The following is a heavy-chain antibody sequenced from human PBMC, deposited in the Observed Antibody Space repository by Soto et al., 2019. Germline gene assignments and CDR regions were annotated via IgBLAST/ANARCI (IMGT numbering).Heavy chain of an antibody. CDR2: IYYSGST. CDR3: ARHPTVRDDAFDI. CDR1: GGSISSSSYY. D-gene: IGHD4-17*01. J-gene: IGHJ3*02. V-gene: IGHV4-39*01. Sequence: SETLSLTCTVSGGSISSSSYYWGWIRQPPGKGLEWIGSIYYSGSTYYNPSLKSRVTISVDTSKNQFSLKLSSVTAADTAVYYCARHPTVRDDAFDIWGQGTMVTVSS.